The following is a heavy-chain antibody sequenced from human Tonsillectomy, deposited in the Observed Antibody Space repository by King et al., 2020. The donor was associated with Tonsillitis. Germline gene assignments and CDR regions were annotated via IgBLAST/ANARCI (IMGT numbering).Heavy chain of an antibody. J-gene: IGHJ4*02. Sequence: VQLVESGGGLVKPGGSLRLSCAASGFTFSNAWMSCVRQATEKGLEWVGRIKSKTDGGTTDYAAPVKGRFTNSQDDSKNTPYLQMNSLKTEDTAVYYCTTEGDGYNPDYWGQGTLVTVSS. V-gene: IGHV3-15*01. D-gene: IGHD5-24*01. CDR2: IKSKTDGGTT. CDR1: GFTFSNAW. CDR3: TTEGDGYNPDY.